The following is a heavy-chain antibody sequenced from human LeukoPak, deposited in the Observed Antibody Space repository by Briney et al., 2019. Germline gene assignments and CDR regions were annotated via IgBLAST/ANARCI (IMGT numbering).Heavy chain of an antibody. V-gene: IGHV3-30*03. CDR1: GFTFSSYG. D-gene: IGHD2-2*02. Sequence: GGSLRLSCAASGFTFSSYGMHWVRQAPGKGLEWVAVISYDGSNKYYADSVKGRFTISRDNAKNSLYLQMNSLRAEDTAVYYCARDRDIVVVPAAIMDFWGQGTLVTVYS. CDR3: ARDRDIVVVPAAIMDF. CDR2: ISYDGSNK. J-gene: IGHJ4*02.